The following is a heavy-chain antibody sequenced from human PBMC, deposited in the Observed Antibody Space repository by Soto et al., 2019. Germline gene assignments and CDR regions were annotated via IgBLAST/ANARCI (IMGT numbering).Heavy chain of an antibody. J-gene: IGHJ6*03. CDR3: ARGVRLPPIYYMDV. Sequence: PSETLSLTCTVSGGSISSYYWSWIRQPPGKGLEWIGYIYYSGSTNYNPSLKSRVTISVDTSKNQFSLKLSSVTAADTAVYYCARGVRLPPIYYMDVWGKGTTVTVSS. CDR2: IYYSGST. V-gene: IGHV4-59*01. D-gene: IGHD2-15*01. CDR1: GGSISSYY.